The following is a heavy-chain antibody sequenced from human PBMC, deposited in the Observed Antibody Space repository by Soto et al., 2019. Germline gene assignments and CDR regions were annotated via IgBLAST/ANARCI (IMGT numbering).Heavy chain of an antibody. Sequence: QVQLVESGGGVVQPGRSLRLSCAASGFTFSSYAMHWVRQAPGKGLEWVAVISYDGSNKYYADSVKGRFTISRDNSKNTPYLQMSSPSAEDTAVYYCARDSGGIALLWYGEPLDYWGQGTLVVVSS. CDR1: GFTFSSYA. CDR2: ISYDGSNK. D-gene: IGHD3-10*01. CDR3: ARDSGGIALLWYGEPLDY. J-gene: IGHJ4*02. V-gene: IGHV3-30-3*01.